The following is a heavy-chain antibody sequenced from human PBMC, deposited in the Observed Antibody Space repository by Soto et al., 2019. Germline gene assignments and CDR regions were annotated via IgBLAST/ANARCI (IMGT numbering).Heavy chain of an antibody. V-gene: IGHV4-30-4*01. CDR3: AREERKGIISWFDP. Sequence: PSETLSLTCTVSGGSISSGGYYWSWIRQSPGKGLEWIGYIYYTGITHLNPSLKSRLTMAVDTSKNEFSLKLTSVSAADTAVYFCAREERKGIISWFDPWGQGTPVTVSS. J-gene: IGHJ5*02. CDR1: GGSISSGGYY. CDR2: IYYTGIT. D-gene: IGHD2-21*01.